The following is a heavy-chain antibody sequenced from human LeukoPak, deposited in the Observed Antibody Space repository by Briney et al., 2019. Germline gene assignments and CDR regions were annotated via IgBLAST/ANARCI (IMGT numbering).Heavy chain of an antibody. Sequence: GGSLRLSCAASGFTFSSYAMSWVRQAPGKGLEWVSAISGSGGSTYYADSVKGRFTISRDNSKNTLYLQMNSLRAEDTAVYYCASGVGSSSRGYYFDYWGQGTLVTVSS. V-gene: IGHV3-23*01. CDR3: ASGVGSSSRGYYFDY. J-gene: IGHJ4*02. CDR1: GFTFSSYA. D-gene: IGHD6-6*01. CDR2: ISGSGGST.